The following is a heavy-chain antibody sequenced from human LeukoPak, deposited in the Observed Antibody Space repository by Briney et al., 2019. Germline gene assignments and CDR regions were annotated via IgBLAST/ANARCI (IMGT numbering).Heavy chain of an antibody. V-gene: IGHV3-30*03. J-gene: IGHJ3*02. CDR2: ISYDGNDK. CDR1: GFTFSNYG. Sequence: GRSLRLSCAASGFTFSNYGMHWVRQAPGKGLEWVALISYDGNDKNYADSVRGRFTISRDNSKNTLYLQINSLRAEDSAVYYCAREASGDYSAFDIWGQGTMVTVSS. CDR3: AREASGDYSAFDI. D-gene: IGHD4-17*01.